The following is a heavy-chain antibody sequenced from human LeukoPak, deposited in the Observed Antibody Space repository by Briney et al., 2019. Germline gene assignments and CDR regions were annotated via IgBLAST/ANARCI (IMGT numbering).Heavy chain of an antibody. CDR2: ISWNSGSI. D-gene: IGHD3-22*01. V-gene: IGHV3-9*03. J-gene: IGHJ4*02. CDR1: GFTFEDYA. CDR3: AKDMGLYYDSSGAFDY. Sequence: GVSLRLSCAASGFTFEDYAMHWVRQAPGKGLEWVSGISWNSGSIGYADSVKGRFTISRDNAKNSLYLQMNSLRAEDMALYYCAKDMGLYYDSSGAFDYWGQGTLVTVSS.